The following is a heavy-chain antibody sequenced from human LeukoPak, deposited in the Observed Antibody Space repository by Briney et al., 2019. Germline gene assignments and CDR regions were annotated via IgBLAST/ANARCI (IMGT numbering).Heavy chain of an antibody. D-gene: IGHD3-22*01. J-gene: IGHJ4*02. Sequence: GGSLRLSCAASGFTFSTYGMHWVRQAPGKGLEWLTDIWYDGSNKYYTDSVKGRFTISRDNSKNTLYLQMNSLRAEDTAVYYCASWSYYYDSSGYYLGGLDYWGQGTLVTVSS. CDR1: GFTFSTYG. CDR2: IWYDGSNK. CDR3: ASWSYYYDSSGYYLGGLDY. V-gene: IGHV3-33*01.